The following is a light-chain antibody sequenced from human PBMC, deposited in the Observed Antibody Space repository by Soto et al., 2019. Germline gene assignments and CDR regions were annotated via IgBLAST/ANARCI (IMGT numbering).Light chain of an antibody. CDR2: EDI. CDR3: SSYGGSDNVI. V-gene: IGLV2-8*01. Sequence: QSALTQPPSASGSPGQSVTISCTGSSSDVGGYNCVSWFQQHPGKAPKLMIFEDIKRPSGVPDRFSASKSGNTASLTVSGLQAEDEADYYCSSYGGSDNVIFGGGTQLTVL. CDR1: SSDVGGYNC. J-gene: IGLJ2*01.